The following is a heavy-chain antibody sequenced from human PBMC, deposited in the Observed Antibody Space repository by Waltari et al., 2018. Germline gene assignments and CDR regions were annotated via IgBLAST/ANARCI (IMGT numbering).Heavy chain of an antibody. D-gene: IGHD5-18*01. CDR3: ARGVRDTAMVYFDY. J-gene: IGHJ4*02. CDR1: GYPFTAYP. Sequence: QVQLVQSGAEGKKPGASVNASCKASGYPFTAYPSPWVRQPPGQGLEWMGRINPNSGGTNYAQKFQGRVTMTRDTSISTAYMELSRLRSDDTAVYYCARGVRDTAMVYFDYWGQGTLVTVSS. V-gene: IGHV1-2*06. CDR2: INPNSGGT.